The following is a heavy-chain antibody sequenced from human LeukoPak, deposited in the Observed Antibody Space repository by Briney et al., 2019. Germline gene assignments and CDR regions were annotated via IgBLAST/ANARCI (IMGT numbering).Heavy chain of an antibody. J-gene: IGHJ4*02. V-gene: IGHV3-48*02. CDR1: GFTFNTDT. D-gene: IGHD2-2*01. CDR3: ARGYLYFDY. CDR2: ISTSSSTI. Sequence: PGGSLRLSCAASGFTFNTDTMNWVRQAPGKGLEWVAYISTSSSTIYYADSVKGRFTISRDNAKNSLYLQMHSPRDEDTAVYYCARGYLYFDYWGQGTLVTVSS.